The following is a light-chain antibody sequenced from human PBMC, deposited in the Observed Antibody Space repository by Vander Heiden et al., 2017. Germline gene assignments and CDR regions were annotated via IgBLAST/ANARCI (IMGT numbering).Light chain of an antibody. CDR2: TPS. CDR1: KRLLDSDNGNIY. J-gene: IGKJ4*01. V-gene: IGKV2-40*01. Sequence: IVMTTHPLSLPAPPGAPASISSRSTKRLLDSDNGNIYLDWFLQKPGQAPQLLIYTPSYRATGVPDRFSGSGSPTDFTLKISRVESEDVGVYYCKQRKEFPLTFGGGTQVDIK. CDR3: KQRKEFPLT.